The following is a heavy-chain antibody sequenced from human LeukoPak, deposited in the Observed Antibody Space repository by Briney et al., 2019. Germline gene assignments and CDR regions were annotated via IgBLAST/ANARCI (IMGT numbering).Heavy chain of an antibody. CDR3: AREGYDISILFDY. J-gene: IGHJ4*02. V-gene: IGHV3-21*04. CDR1: GFTFSTYS. CDR2: ISSSSSYI. Sequence: GGSLRLSCAASGFTFSTYSMNWVRQAPGKGLEWVSSISSSSSYIYYADSVKGRFTVSRDNAKNSLYLQMNSLRAEDTAVYYCAREGYDISILFDYWGQGTLVTVSS. D-gene: IGHD3-9*01.